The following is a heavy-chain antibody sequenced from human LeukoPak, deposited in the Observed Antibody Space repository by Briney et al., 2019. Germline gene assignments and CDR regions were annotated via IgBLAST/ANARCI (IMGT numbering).Heavy chain of an antibody. CDR2: MNPNSGNT. V-gene: IGHV1-8*01. Sequence: ASVKVSCKASGYTFITYDINWVRQATGQGLEWMGWMNPNSGNTGYAQKFQGRVTMTRNTSLSTAYMELNSLRSEDTAMYYCARRTMWDASGWRSPDFWGQGTLVTVSS. CDR1: GYTFITYD. D-gene: IGHD6-19*01. J-gene: IGHJ4*02. CDR3: ARRTMWDASGWRSPDF.